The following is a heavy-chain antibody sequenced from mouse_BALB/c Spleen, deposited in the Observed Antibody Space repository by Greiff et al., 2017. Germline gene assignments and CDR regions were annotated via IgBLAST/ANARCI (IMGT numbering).Heavy chain of an antibody. CDR2: IRSKSNNYAT. V-gene: IGHV10-1*02. CDR3: VRHNGYDWYFDV. Sequence: EVQLQESGGGLVQPKGSLKLSCAASGFTFNTYAMNWVRQAPGKGLEWVARIRSKSNNYATYYADSVKDRFTISRDDSQSMLYLQMNNLKTEDTAMYFCVRHNGYDWYFDVWGAGTTVTVSS. D-gene: IGHD2-2*01. CDR1: GFTFNTYA. J-gene: IGHJ1*01.